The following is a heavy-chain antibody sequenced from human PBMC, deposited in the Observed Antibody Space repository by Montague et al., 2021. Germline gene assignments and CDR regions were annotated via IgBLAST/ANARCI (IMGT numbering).Heavy chain of an antibody. J-gene: IGHJ4*02. CDR2: IKQDGSEK. CDR1: GFTFSNYW. Sequence: SRRLSCAASGFTFSNYWMSWVRQAPGKGLEWVAHIKQDGSEKHYVDSVKGRFTISRDNAKNSLYLQMNSLRAEDTAVYFCARDQGQGYCGGDCYVGLDYWGQGTLVTVSS. D-gene: IGHD2-21*01. CDR3: ARDQGQGYCGGDCYVGLDY. V-gene: IGHV3-7*01.